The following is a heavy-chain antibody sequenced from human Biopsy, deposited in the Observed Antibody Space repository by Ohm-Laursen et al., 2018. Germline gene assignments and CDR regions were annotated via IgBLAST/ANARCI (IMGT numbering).Heavy chain of an antibody. CDR2: TSFDGSNK. CDR3: AKDGGQWLGGAFDI. V-gene: IGHV3-30*18. Sequence: SLRLSCTASGFGFYAMHWVRQPPGKGPEWLAVTSFDGSNKFYAESVRGRFTISRDRSRDTLYLQMNRLTNEDTALYYCAKDGGQWLGGAFDIWGHGTMVIVAS. J-gene: IGHJ3*02. CDR1: GFGFYA. D-gene: IGHD6-19*01.